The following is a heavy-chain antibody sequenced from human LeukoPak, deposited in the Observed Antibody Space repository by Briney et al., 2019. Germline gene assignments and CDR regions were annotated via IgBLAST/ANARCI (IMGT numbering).Heavy chain of an antibody. CDR2: IYYSGST. CDR1: GGSISSYY. V-gene: IGHV4-59*08. J-gene: IGHJ4*02. Sequence: SETLSLTCTVSGGSISSYYWSWIRQPPGKGLEWIGYIYYSGSTNYNPSLKSRVTISVDTSKNQFSLKLSSVTAADTAVYYCARQNTDILLMVYSIHFDYWGLGTLVTVSS. D-gene: IGHD2-8*01. CDR3: ARQNTDILLMVYSIHFDY.